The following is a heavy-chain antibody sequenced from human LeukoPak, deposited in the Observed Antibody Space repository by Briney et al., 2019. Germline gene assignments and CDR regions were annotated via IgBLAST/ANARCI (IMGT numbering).Heavy chain of an antibody. D-gene: IGHD3-22*01. CDR1: GGSISSGDYY. Sequence: SQTLSLTCTVSGGSISSGDYYWSWIRQPPGKGLEWIGYIYYSGSTYYNPSLKSRVTISVDTSKNQFSLKLSSVTAADTAVYYCARDQLDSSGYYSPYYYGMDVWGQGTTDTVSS. J-gene: IGHJ6*02. CDR2: IYYSGST. CDR3: ARDQLDSSGYYSPYYYGMDV. V-gene: IGHV4-30-4*01.